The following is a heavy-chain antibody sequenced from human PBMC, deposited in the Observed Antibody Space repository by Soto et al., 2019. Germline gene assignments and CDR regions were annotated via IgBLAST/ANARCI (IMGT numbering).Heavy chain of an antibody. J-gene: IGHJ6*02. D-gene: IGHD3-3*01. CDR2: INDSGIT. CDR1: GGSFSGYY. CDR3: ARGRSSVPDRRGIGYYGLDV. Sequence: QVQLQQWGAEVLKPSETLSLTCVVNGGSFSGYYWSWIRQPPGKGLEWIGEINDSGITDSNPSLESRVPISVDMSKNHFSLTLNSVTAADTAVYHCARGRSSVPDRRGIGYYGLDVWGQGTTVTVSS. V-gene: IGHV4-34*01.